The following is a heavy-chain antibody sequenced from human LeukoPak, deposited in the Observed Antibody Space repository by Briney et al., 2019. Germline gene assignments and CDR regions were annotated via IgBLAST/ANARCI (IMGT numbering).Heavy chain of an antibody. CDR1: GYSFTSYW. D-gene: IGHD4-23*01. CDR3: ARRSVVTPLDAFDI. V-gene: IGHV5-51*01. CDR2: IYPGDSDT. Sequence: GESLKISCKGSGYSFTSYWIGWVRQMPGKGLEWMGIIYPGDSDTTYSPSFQGQITISADKSISTAYLQWSSLKASDTAMYFCARRSVVTPLDAFDIWGQGTMVTVSS. J-gene: IGHJ3*02.